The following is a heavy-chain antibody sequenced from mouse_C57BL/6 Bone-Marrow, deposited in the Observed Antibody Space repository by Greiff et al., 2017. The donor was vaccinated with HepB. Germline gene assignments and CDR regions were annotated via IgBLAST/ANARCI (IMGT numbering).Heavy chain of an antibody. Sequence: EVKLVESGGGLVKPGGSLKLSCAASGFTFSSYAMSWVRQTPEKRLEWVATISDGGSYTYYPDNVKGRFTISRDNAKNNLYLQMSHLKSEDTAMYYCARDLYYYGSSYGAYWGQGTLVTVSA. CDR2: ISDGGSYT. D-gene: IGHD1-1*01. CDR1: GFTFSSYA. V-gene: IGHV5-4*01. J-gene: IGHJ3*01. CDR3: ARDLYYYGSSYGAY.